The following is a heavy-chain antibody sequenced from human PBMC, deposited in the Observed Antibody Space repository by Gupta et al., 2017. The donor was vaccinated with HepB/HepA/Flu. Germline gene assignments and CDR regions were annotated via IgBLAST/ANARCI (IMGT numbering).Heavy chain of an antibody. CDR3: ARANKYCSVTDTCSFLPSDV. V-gene: IGHV3-7*01. CDR1: GFRLSSYW. CDR2: IRQDGNAI. D-gene: IGHD6-19*01. Sequence: EVQLVESGGGLVQPGGSLRLSCAGSGFRLSSYWMSWVRQAPGKGLEWVAKIRQDGNAIHYADFAKGRFTISRDNADNSLFLQMNSLRAEDTGVYFCARANKYCSVTDTCSFLPSDVWGKGTTVTVSS. J-gene: IGHJ6*04.